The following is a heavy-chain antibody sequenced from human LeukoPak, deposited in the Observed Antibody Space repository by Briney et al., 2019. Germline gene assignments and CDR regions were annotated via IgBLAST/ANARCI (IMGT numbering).Heavy chain of an antibody. V-gene: IGHV7-4-1*02. D-gene: IGHD6-19*01. CDR3: ARDLSGPNSSGWYGGDY. J-gene: IGHJ4*02. CDR2: INTNTGNP. Sequence: GASVKVSCKASGYTFTSYAMNWVRQAPGQGLEWMGWINTNTGNPTYAQGFTGRFVFSLDTSVSTAYLQISSLKAEDTAVYYCARDLSGPNSSGWYGGDYWGQGTLVTVSS. CDR1: GYTFTSYA.